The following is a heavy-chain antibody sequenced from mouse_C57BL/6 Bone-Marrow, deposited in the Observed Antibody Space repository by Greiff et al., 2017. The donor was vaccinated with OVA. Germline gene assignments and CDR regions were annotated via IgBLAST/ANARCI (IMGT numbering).Heavy chain of an antibody. CDR2: IRNKANNHAT. V-gene: IGHV6-6*01. CDR1: GFTFSDAW. J-gene: IGHJ3*01. D-gene: IGHD1-1*01. CDR3: TRAYGSSYKFAY. Sequence: EVHLVESGGGLVQPGGSMKLSCAASGFTFSDAWMDWVRQSPEKGLEWVAEIRNKANNHATYYAESVKGRFTISRDDSKSSVYLQMNSLRAEDTGIYYCTRAYGSSYKFAYWGQGTLVTVSA.